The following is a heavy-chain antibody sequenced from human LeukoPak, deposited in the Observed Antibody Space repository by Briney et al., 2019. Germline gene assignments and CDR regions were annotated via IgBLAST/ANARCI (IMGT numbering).Heavy chain of an antibody. Sequence: SETLSLTCTVSGGSISPYYWSWIRQPPGKGLEWIGYIYYTGSGSTSHNPSLKIRVTISVDTAKNQFSLNLSSVTAADTAVYYCARHAVYAGSGWAFDYWGQGTLVTVSS. J-gene: IGHJ4*02. CDR2: IYYTGSGST. CDR1: GGSISPYY. V-gene: IGHV4-59*08. D-gene: IGHD6-19*01. CDR3: ARHAVYAGSGWAFDY.